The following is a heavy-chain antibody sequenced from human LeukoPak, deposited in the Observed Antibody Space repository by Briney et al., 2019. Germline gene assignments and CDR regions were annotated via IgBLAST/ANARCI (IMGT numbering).Heavy chain of an antibody. V-gene: IGHV3-7*04. J-gene: IGHJ4*02. D-gene: IGHD5-12*01. Sequence: GGSLRLSCAASGLTFSKSCMTWVRQAPGKGLEWVANIKEDGSETYYVDSVKGRFTISRDNAKNSLYLQMNSLRVDDTAVYYCARERYSDYNYPYRFEYWGQGTLVTASS. CDR2: IKEDGSET. CDR3: ARERYSDYNYPYRFEY. CDR1: GLTFSKSC.